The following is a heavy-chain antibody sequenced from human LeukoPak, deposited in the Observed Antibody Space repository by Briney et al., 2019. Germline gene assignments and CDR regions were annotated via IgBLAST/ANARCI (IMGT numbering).Heavy chain of an antibody. CDR2: ITTSDGNT. J-gene: IGHJ4*02. D-gene: IGHD6-13*01. CDR1: GCTFSSYA. CDR3: ANPLVRSSWLLDY. Sequence: GGTLTLTCAASGCTFSSYAMTWGGPPPAQGLEWVSTITTSDGNTYYADSVNGRFTISRDNSKNTLYLQMNSLRAEDTAIYYCANPLVRSSWLLDYWGRGTLVTVS. V-gene: IGHV3-23*01.